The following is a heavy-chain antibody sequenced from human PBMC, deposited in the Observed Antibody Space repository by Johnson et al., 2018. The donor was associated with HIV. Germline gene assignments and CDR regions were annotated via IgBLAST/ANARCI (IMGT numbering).Heavy chain of an antibody. J-gene: IGHJ3*02. CDR1: GFTFSSYG. V-gene: IGHV3-30*03. CDR3: ATFGGGSFHAFDI. Sequence: QVQLVESGGGLVKPGRSLRLSCAASGFTFSSYGMHWVRQAPGKGLEWVAVISYDGSNKYYADSVKGRFTISRDNSKNTLYLQMKSLRAEDTAVYYCATFGGGSFHAFDIWGQGTMVTVSS. D-gene: IGHD1-26*01. CDR2: ISYDGSNK.